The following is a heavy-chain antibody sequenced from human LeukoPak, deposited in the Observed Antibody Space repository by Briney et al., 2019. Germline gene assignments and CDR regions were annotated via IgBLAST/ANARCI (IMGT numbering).Heavy chain of an antibody. V-gene: IGHV3-7*01. D-gene: IGHD6-13*01. Sequence: GGSLRLSCAASGFTFSSCWMSWVRQAPGKGLEWVANIKLDGSEKYYVDSVKGRFTISRDNAKNSLYLQMWSLRAEDTAMYYCARDSPHSSSFAYDYWGQGTLVTVSS. CDR2: IKLDGSEK. CDR3: ARDSPHSSSFAYDY. J-gene: IGHJ4*02. CDR1: GFTFSSCW.